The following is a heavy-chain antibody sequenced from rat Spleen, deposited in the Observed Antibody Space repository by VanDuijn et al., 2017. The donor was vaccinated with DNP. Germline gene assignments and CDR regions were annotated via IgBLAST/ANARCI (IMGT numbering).Heavy chain of an antibody. V-gene: IGHV3-3*01. CDR3: ARSGYNADYYHLGAD. CDR1: GYFITSNY. CDR2: INGAGST. J-gene: IGHJ3*01. Sequence: EVRLQESGPGLVKPSQSLSLTCSVTGYFITSNYWAGIRKFPENRLERMGHINGAGSTNYNPSLKSRISITRDTSKNQFFLQVNSVTTEDTATYYCARSGYNADYYHLGADWGQGTLVTVSS. D-gene: IGHD1-6*01.